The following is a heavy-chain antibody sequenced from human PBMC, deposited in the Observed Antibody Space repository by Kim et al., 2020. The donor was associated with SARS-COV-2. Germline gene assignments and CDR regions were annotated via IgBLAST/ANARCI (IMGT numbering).Heavy chain of an antibody. J-gene: IGHJ4*02. Sequence: GGSLRLSCAASGFTFSSYWMSWVRQAPGKGLEWVANIKQDGSEKYYVDSVKGRFTISRDNAKNSLYLQMNSLRAEDTAVYYCARDVRYDSSGYYDIFRDYWGQGTLLTVSS. CDR3: ARDVRYDSSGYYDIFRDY. CDR2: IKQDGSEK. CDR1: GFTFSSYW. V-gene: IGHV3-7*01. D-gene: IGHD3-22*01.